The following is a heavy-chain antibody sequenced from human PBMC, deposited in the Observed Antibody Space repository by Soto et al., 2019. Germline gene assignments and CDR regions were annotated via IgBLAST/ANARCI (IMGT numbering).Heavy chain of an antibody. CDR2: INPNSGGT. CDR3: ARKLELRGSYYYYYDMDV. V-gene: IGHV1-2*02. J-gene: IGHJ6*02. CDR1: GYTFTDYY. D-gene: IGHD1-7*01. Sequence: ASVKVSCKASGYTFTDYYVHWVRQAPGQGLEWMGWINPNSGGTNYAQKFQGRVTMTRDTSISTAYMELSRLRSDDTAVYYCARKLELRGSYYYYYDMDVWGQGXTVTVYS.